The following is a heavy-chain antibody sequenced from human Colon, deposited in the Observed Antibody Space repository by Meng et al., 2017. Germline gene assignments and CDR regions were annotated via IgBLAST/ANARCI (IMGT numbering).Heavy chain of an antibody. CDR2: IPHRGSS. CDR3: LRGSGGSV. D-gene: IGHD3-10*01. J-gene: IGHJ1*01. Sequence: QEQLREAGPTLVKSSRTLSLPFRVPLNPLTNQHGWAWVRQPPGKGLXWIGEIPHRGSSAYNPSLKSRVSMSIDKSKNQFSLKLTSVTAADTAVYHCLRGSGGSVWGQGTLVTVSS. CDR1: LNPLTNQHG. V-gene: IGHV4-4*02.